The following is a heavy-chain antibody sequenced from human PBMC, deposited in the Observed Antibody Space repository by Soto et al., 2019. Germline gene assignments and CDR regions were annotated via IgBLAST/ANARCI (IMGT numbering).Heavy chain of an antibody. CDR1: GFTFSSYA. CDR2: ISGSGGST. J-gene: IGHJ6*02. D-gene: IGHD6-19*01. Sequence: GGSLRLSCAASGFTFSSYAMSWVRQAPGKGLEWVSAISGSGGSTYYADSVKGRFTISRDNSKNTLYLQMNSLRAEDTAVYYCAKDSLRLYSSGWPAEYYYYGMDVWGQGTTVTVSS. V-gene: IGHV3-23*01. CDR3: AKDSLRLYSSGWPAEYYYYGMDV.